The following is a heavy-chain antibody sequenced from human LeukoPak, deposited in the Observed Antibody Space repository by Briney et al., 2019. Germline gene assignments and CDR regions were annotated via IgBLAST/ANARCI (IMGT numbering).Heavy chain of an antibody. CDR2: INHSGST. J-gene: IGHJ4*02. CDR1: GGSFSGYY. V-gene: IGHV4-34*01. Sequence: KPSETLSLTCAVYGGSFSGYYWSWIRQPPGKGLEWIGEINHSGSTNYNPSLKSRVTISVDTSKNQFSLKLSSVTAADTAVYYCARETGDRYIDYWGQGTLVTVSS. CDR3: ARETGDRYIDY. D-gene: IGHD7-27*01.